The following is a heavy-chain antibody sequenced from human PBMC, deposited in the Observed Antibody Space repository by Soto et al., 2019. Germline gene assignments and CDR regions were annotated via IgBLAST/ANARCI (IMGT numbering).Heavy chain of an antibody. D-gene: IGHD1-7*01. J-gene: IGHJ6*02. V-gene: IGHV1-69*01. Sequence: VQLVQSASEVKKPGSSAKVSCKASGGTFSNYAFSWVRQAPGQGLEWMGGIIRMIGTANYAEKFQGRVTITAEESTTTVYMELSRLRSEYTAMYYCARVRSGTYFGVYYNGMNVWGQGTAVTVSS. CDR2: IIRMIGTA. CDR1: GGTFSNYA. CDR3: ARVRSGTYFGVYYNGMNV.